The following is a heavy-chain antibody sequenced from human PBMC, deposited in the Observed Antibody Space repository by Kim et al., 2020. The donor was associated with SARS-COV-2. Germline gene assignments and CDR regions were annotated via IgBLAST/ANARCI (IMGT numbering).Heavy chain of an antibody. CDR3: ARGSGYFGFDY. CDR2: VNSDATTI. Sequence: GGSLRLSCAASGFTFSDYWMHWVRQVPEKGLLWVSRVNSDATTIQYADSVKGRFTISRDNAKNTLYPQMNSLRVEDMALYYCARGSGYFGFDYLGQGILV. J-gene: IGHJ4*02. V-gene: IGHV3-74*01. CDR1: GFTFSDYW. D-gene: IGHD3-22*01.